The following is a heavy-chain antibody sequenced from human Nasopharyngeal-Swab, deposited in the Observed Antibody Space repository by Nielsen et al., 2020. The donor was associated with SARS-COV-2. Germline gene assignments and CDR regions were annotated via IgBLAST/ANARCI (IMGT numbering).Heavy chain of an antibody. CDR2: IYSGGST. J-gene: IGHJ4*02. CDR3: ARDLLFHRTGDGGYDY. CDR1: GFTASSNY. Sequence: GGSLRLSCAASGFTASSNYMSWVRQAPGKGLEWVSVIYSGGSTYYADSVKGRFTISRDNSKNTLYLQMNSLRAEDTAVYYCARDLLFHRTGDGGYDYWGQGTLVTVSS. D-gene: IGHD5-12*01. V-gene: IGHV3-66*01.